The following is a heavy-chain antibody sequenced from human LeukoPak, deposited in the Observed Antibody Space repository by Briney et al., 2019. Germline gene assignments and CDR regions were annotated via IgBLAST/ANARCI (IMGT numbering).Heavy chain of an antibody. D-gene: IGHD6-19*01. J-gene: IGHJ4*02. V-gene: IGHV3-7*04. Sequence: GGSLRLSCVVSGFTFSNYWMSWVRQAPGKGLEWVANIKPDGSEKNYVDSVKGRLTISRDNAKNSLYLQMNSLRAEDTAVYYCARDRPSGWYLQYYFNYWGQGNLVTVSS. CDR2: IKPDGSEK. CDR3: ARDRPSGWYLQYYFNY. CDR1: GFTFSNYW.